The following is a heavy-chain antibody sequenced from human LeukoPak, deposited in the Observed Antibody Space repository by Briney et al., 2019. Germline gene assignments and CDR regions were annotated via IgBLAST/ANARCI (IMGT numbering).Heavy chain of an antibody. J-gene: IGHJ4*02. V-gene: IGHV3-30*18. CDR2: ISYDGNDK. Sequence: GGSLRLSCAASGFTFSTYGMHWVRQAPGKGLEWVAIISYDGNDKDYADSVRGRFTVSRDNSKNTLYLQMNSLRGEDTAVYYCAKSTAPAGYYLDYWGQGILVTVSS. CDR1: GFTFSTYG. D-gene: IGHD2-2*01. CDR3: AKSTAPAGYYLDY.